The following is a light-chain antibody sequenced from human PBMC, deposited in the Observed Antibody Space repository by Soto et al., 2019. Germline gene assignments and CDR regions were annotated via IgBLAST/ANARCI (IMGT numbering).Light chain of an antibody. CDR3: HQYNSWPPGT. CDR1: QSISRS. V-gene: IGKV3-15*01. CDR2: DAS. J-gene: IGKJ2*01. Sequence: EIVLTQSPASLSVSPGERATLSCRASQSISRSIAWYQQKPSQAPRLLISDASTRATGIQARFSGSGSGTEFTLTISSLQSEDFALYYCHQYNSWPPGTFGKGTKVYIK.